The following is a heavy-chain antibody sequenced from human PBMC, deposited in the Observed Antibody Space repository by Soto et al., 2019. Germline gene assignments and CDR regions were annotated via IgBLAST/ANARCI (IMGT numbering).Heavy chain of an antibody. CDR1: VFIFITRA. CDR2: IRPGGDST. D-gene: IGHD1-26*01. J-gene: IGHJ5*01. V-gene: IGHV3-23*01. Sequence: WGSXRLSCASSVFIFITRAMIWVRQAPGKGLEWVASIRPGGDSTYYADSVKGRFAVSRDNSNVKLYLQMESLRVEDTAIYYCTTHEEGAKWAGGFESWGQGTMVNVS. CDR3: TTHEEGAKWAGGFES.